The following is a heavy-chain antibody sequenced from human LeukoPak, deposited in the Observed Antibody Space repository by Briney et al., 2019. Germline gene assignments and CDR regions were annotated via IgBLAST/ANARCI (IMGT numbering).Heavy chain of an antibody. J-gene: IGHJ3*02. V-gene: IGHV3-66*01. CDR3: ARETYSSSWFTDAFDI. D-gene: IGHD6-13*01. CDR2: IYSGGST. Sequence: GGPLRLSCAASGFTVSSNYMSWVRQAPGKGLEWVSVIYSGGSTYYADSVKGRFTISRDNSKNTLYLQMNSLRAEDTAVYYCARETYSSSWFTDAFDIWGQGTMVTVSS. CDR1: GFTVSSNY.